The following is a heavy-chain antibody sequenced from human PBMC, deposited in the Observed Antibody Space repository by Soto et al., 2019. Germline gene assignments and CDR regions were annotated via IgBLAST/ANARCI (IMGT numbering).Heavy chain of an antibody. Sequence: PSETLSLTCAVSGGSFTSNNWWTWVRQPPGQGLEWIGEIYRTGSTNYNPSLKSRVTISLDKSENQFSLKVTSLTTADTAVYYCASRDPGTSVDYWGQGTLVTVSS. CDR1: GGSFTSNNW. CDR3: ASRDPGTSVDY. J-gene: IGHJ4*02. D-gene: IGHD1-7*01. CDR2: IYRTGST. V-gene: IGHV4-4*02.